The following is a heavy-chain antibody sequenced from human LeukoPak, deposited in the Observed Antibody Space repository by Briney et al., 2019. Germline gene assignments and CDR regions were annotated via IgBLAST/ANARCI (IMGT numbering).Heavy chain of an antibody. CDR1: GLTFSSYG. Sequence: SGGSLRLSCAASGLTFSSYGMHWVRQAPGKGLEWVAVIWYDGSNKYYADSAKGRFTISRDNSKNTLYLQMNSLRAEDTAVYYCARAMGYCSSTSCYYPYYYYGMDVWGQGTTVTVSS. V-gene: IGHV3-33*01. J-gene: IGHJ6*02. CDR2: IWYDGSNK. D-gene: IGHD2-2*01. CDR3: ARAMGYCSSTSCYYPYYYYGMDV.